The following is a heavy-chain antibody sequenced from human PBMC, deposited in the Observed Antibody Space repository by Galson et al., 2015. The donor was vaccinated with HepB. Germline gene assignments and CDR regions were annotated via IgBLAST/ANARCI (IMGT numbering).Heavy chain of an antibody. J-gene: IGHJ1*01. CDR1: GFSFSTYA. D-gene: IGHD6-13*01. Sequence: SLRLSCAGSGFSFSTYAVHWVRQAPGKGLEWVAVLSYDGNNKYYVDSVKGRFTISRDNYKSTLSLQMNSLRAEDTAVYYCAGGGRNWYPTRAEYLDYRGQGTPVTVSS. CDR2: LSYDGNNK. CDR3: AGGGRNWYPTRAEYLDY. V-gene: IGHV3-30*04.